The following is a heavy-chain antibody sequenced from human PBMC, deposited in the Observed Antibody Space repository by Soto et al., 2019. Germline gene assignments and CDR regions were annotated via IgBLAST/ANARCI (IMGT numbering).Heavy chain of an antibody. CDR3: VRYGNVPARPFYCYGMDV. J-gene: IGHJ6*02. Sequence: QLQLQESGPGLVKPSETLSLTCSVSGDSISGTNYYWGWIRQPPGKGLEWVGTVFYSGSTYYSPSLKGRVTISLDKPRNLFSLSVTSVTAADTAVYYCVRYGNVPARPFYCYGMDVWGQGTTVTVSS. CDR2: VFYSGST. CDR1: GDSISGTNYY. V-gene: IGHV4-39*01. D-gene: IGHD6-6*01.